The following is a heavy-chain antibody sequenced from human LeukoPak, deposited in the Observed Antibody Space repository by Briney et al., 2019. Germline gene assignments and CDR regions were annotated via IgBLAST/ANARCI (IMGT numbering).Heavy chain of an antibody. Sequence: GGSLRLSCAASGFTFSSYAMSWVRQAPGKGLEWVSAISSSGGSTYYADSVKGRFTISRDNSKNTLYLQMNSLRAEDTAVYYCAKLDSYYGSGNSDYWGQGTLVTVSS. CDR2: ISSSGGST. V-gene: IGHV3-23*01. J-gene: IGHJ4*02. CDR1: GFTFSSYA. CDR3: AKLDSYYGSGNSDY. D-gene: IGHD3-10*01.